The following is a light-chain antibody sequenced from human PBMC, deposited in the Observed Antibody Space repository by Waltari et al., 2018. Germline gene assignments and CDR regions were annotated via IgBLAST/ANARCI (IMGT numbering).Light chain of an antibody. CDR2: TDD. CDR3: AAWDDSPSGHVV. J-gene: IGLJ2*01. CDR1: SSNIGSHY. Sequence: SVLTRPPSASGAPGQRVTISCSGSSSNIGSHYVYWYQQLPGTAPKLLIYTDDQRAAGVPDRVSAAKSGTSASLAISGLRSEDEADYYCAAWDDSPSGHVVFGGGTKLTVL. V-gene: IGLV1-47*02.